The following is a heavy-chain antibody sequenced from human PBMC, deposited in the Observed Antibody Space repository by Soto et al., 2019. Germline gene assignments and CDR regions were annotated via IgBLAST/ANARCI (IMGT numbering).Heavy chain of an antibody. V-gene: IGHV3-48*02. CDR1: GFTFSSYS. CDR3: ARDLTGTHTGWYFDL. Sequence: PGGSLRLSCAASGFTFSSYSMNWVRQAPGKGLEWVSYISSSSSTIYYADSVKGRFTISRDNAKNSLYLQMNSLRDEDTAVYYCARDLTGTHTGWYFDLWGRGTLVTVSS. J-gene: IGHJ2*01. CDR2: ISSSSSTI. D-gene: IGHD1-20*01.